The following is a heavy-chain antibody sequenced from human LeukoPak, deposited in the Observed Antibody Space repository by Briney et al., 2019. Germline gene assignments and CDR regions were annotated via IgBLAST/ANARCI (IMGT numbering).Heavy chain of an antibody. V-gene: IGHV4-39*01. CDR3: ASTGGGGYYDFWSGYPYYYYMDV. J-gene: IGHJ6*03. CDR1: GGSISSYY. CDR2: IYYSGST. Sequence: SETLSLTCTVSGGSISSYYWGWIRQPPGKGLEWIGSIYYSGSTYYNPSLKSRVTISVDTSKNQFSLKLSSVTAADTAVYYCASTGGGGYYDFWSGYPYYYYMDVWGKGTTVTVSS. D-gene: IGHD3-3*01.